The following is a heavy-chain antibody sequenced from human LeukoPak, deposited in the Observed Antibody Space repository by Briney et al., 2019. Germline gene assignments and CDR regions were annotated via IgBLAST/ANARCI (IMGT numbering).Heavy chain of an antibody. Sequence: PGGSLRLSCAASGFAFSSYEMHWVRQAPGKGLEWVSYISGDGSSMDYADSVKGRFIISRDNAKNSLFLYMDSLRAEDTALYYCARQFFSYGPPDPFDIWGQGTMVTV. V-gene: IGHV3-48*03. J-gene: IGHJ3*02. CDR1: GFAFSSYE. CDR2: ISGDGSSM. CDR3: ARQFFSYGPPDPFDI. D-gene: IGHD5-18*01.